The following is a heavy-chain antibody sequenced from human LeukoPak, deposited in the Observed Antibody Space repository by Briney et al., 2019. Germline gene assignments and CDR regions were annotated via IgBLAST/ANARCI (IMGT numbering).Heavy chain of an antibody. D-gene: IGHD3-3*01. CDR3: ARTASITIFGVPFPEY. Sequence: ASVKVSCKASGYTFTGYYMHWVRQAPGQGLEWMGWINPNSGGTNYAQKFQGRVTMTRDTSISTAYMELSRLRSDDTAVYYCARTASITIFGVPFPEYWGQGTLVTVSS. J-gene: IGHJ4*02. CDR1: GYTFTGYY. V-gene: IGHV1-2*02. CDR2: INPNSGGT.